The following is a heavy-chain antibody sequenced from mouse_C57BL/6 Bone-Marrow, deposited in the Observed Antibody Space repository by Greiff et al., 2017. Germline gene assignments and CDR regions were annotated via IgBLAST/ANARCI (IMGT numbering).Heavy chain of an antibody. Sequence: EVQLQQSGPELVKPGASVKISCKASGYTFTDYYMNWVKQSHGKSLEWIGDINPNNGGTSYNQKFKGKATLTVDKSSSTAYMELRSLTSEDSAVYYCARRVPNAMDYWGQGTSVTVSS. CDR3: ARRVPNAMDY. V-gene: IGHV1-26*01. J-gene: IGHJ4*01. CDR2: INPNNGGT. D-gene: IGHD5-1*01. CDR1: GYTFTDYY.